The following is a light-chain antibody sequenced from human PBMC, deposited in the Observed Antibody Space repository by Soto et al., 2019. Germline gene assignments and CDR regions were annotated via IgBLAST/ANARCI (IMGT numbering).Light chain of an antibody. CDR3: AAWDDSLSGVV. V-gene: IGLV1-47*01. CDR2: RNN. Sequence: QSMLTQPPSASGTPGQRVTISCSGSSSNIGSNYVYWYQQLPGTAPKLIIYRNNQRPSGVPDRFSGSKSGTSASLAISGLRSEDEADYYCAAWDDSLSGVVFGGGTKLTVL. J-gene: IGLJ2*01. CDR1: SSNIGSNY.